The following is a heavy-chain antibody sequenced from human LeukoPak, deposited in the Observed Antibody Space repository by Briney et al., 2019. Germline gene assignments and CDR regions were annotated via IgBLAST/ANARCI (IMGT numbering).Heavy chain of an antibody. D-gene: IGHD3-10*01. CDR3: ARKTSGSYSLDY. V-gene: IGHV3-48*02. CDR2: VSTSSSTI. Sequence: PGGSLRLSCAASGFTFSSNGMNWVRQAPGKGLEWVSYVSTSSSTIYYADSVKGRFTISRDNAKNSLFLQMNSLRDEDTAVYYCARKTSGSYSLDYWGQGTLVTVSS. CDR1: GFTFSSNG. J-gene: IGHJ4*02.